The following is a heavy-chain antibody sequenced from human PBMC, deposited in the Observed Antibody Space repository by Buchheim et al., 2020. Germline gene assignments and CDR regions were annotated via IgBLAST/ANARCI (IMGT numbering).Heavy chain of an antibody. CDR1: GFTFSSYA. CDR2: ISGSGGST. V-gene: IGHV3-23*04. CDR3: AKVGPCGSYCSYYYYGMDV. J-gene: IGHJ6*02. Sequence: EVQLVESGGGLVQPGGSLRLSCAASGFTFSSYAMSWVRQAPGKGLAWVSTISGSGGSTYYADSVKGRFTISRDNSKNTLYLRMNSLRAEDTAVYYCAKVGPCGSYCSYYYYGMDVWGQGTT. D-gene: IGHD1-26*01.